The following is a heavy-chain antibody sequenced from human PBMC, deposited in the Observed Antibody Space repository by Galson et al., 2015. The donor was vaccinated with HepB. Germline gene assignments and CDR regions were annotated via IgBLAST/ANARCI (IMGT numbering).Heavy chain of an antibody. CDR2: IKTSTDGETT. D-gene: IGHD4-17*01. CDR1: GFPFSNFW. Sequence: SLRLSCAASGFPFSNFWMSWVRQAPGKGLEWVGRIKTSTDGETTEYGAPVRGRFTISRDDSKNTLYLQVNTLETEDTAVYYCTSAYGDYNSFPSGEFDYWGQGTLVTVSS. V-gene: IGHV3-15*01. CDR3: TSAYGDYNSFPSGEFDY. J-gene: IGHJ4*02.